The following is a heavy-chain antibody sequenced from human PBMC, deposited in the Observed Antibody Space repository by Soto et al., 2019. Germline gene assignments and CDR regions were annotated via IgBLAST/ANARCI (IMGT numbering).Heavy chain of an antibody. CDR3: ARDPGIAAGGDAY. CDR1: GGTFSSYA. V-gene: IGHV1-69*12. D-gene: IGHD6-13*01. Sequence: QVQLVQSGAEVKKPGSSVKVSCKASGGTFSSYAISWVRQAPGQGLEWMGGIIPIFGTANYAQKFQGRVKITADESQNTAYKELSSLRSEDTAVYYCARDPGIAAGGDAYWGQGTLVTVSS. J-gene: IGHJ4*01. CDR2: IIPIFGTA.